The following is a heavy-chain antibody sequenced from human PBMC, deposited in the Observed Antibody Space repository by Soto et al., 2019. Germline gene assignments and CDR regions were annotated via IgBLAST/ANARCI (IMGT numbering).Heavy chain of an antibody. D-gene: IGHD1-7*01. J-gene: IGHJ6*02. Sequence: QVQLVQSGAEVKKPGSSVKVSCKASGGTFSSYAISWVRQAPGQGLEWMGGIIPIFGTANYAQKFQGRVTITADEXTXTAYMELSSLRSEDTAVYYWARSREGNSDYYYGMDVWGQGTTVTVSS. CDR1: GGTFSSYA. CDR2: IIPIFGTA. CDR3: ARSREGNSDYYYGMDV. V-gene: IGHV1-69*12.